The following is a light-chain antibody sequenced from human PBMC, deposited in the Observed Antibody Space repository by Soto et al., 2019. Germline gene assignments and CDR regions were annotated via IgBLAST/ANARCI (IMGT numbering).Light chain of an antibody. CDR1: ESVSSN. CDR3: QQYHIWWT. Sequence: EVIMTQSPATLSVSPGERATLSCRASESVSSNLAWYQQKPGQAPRLLIYGASTRATGVPARFSGGGSGTDFTLTISSLQSEDFAMYYCQQYHIWWTFGQGTKVDIK. V-gene: IGKV3-15*01. CDR2: GAS. J-gene: IGKJ1*01.